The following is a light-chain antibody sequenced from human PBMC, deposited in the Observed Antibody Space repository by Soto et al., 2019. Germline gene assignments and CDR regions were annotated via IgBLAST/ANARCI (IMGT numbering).Light chain of an antibody. CDR3: QQFDSVPCT. Sequence: DIQMTQSPSSLSASVGDRVTITCQASQDINNYLIWYQHKPGTAPKLLIYDASTLGTGVSSRFSGGGSGTHFTFTISSLRPEDIATYYCQQFDSVPCTFGQGTKLELK. J-gene: IGKJ2*02. V-gene: IGKV1-33*01. CDR2: DAS. CDR1: QDINNY.